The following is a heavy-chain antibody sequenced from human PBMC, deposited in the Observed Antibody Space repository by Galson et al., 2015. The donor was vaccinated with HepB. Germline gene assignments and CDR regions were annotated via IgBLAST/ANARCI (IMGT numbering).Heavy chain of an antibody. CDR1: GFTFSSYS. J-gene: IGHJ4*02. CDR2: ISSSSSTI. V-gene: IGHV3-48*02. Sequence: SLRLSCAASGFTFSSYSMNWVRQAPGKGLEWVSYISSSSSTIYYADSVKGRFTISRDNAKNSLYLQMNSLRDEDTAVYYCARDNWSGLMGYLYYWGQGTLVTVSS. D-gene: IGHD1-20*01. CDR3: ARDNWSGLMGYLYY.